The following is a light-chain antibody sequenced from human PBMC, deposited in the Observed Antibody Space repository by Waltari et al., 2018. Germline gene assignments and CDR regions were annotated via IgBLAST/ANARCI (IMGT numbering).Light chain of an antibody. CDR1: QDISNF. Sequence: DIQMTQSPSSLSASVGDRVTITCQASQDISNFLNWYQQKPGKAPKLLIYDASISQTGGPSRFRGRGSGSDFTLTISSLEPEDFATYYCQQHDRPPLTFGGGTRVEIK. J-gene: IGKJ4*01. CDR3: QQHDRPPLT. CDR2: DAS. V-gene: IGKV1-33*01.